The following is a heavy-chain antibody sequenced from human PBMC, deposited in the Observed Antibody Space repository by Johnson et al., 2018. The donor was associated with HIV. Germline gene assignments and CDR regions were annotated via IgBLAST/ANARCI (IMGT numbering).Heavy chain of an antibody. Sequence: QVQLVESGGGVVQPGKSLRLSCAASHFTFGAYAIHWVRLAPGKGLEWVAVASYDGDNKYYADSVNGRFTISKDNSKDTLYLQMNSLRPEDTAVYYCAKERRAPRAFDIWGQGTMVTVSS. J-gene: IGHJ3*02. CDR3: AKERRAPRAFDI. CDR2: ASYDGDNK. V-gene: IGHV3-30*18. CDR1: HFTFGAYA.